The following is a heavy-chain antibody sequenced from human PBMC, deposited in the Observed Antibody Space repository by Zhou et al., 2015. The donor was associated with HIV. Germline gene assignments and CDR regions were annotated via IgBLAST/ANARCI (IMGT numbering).Heavy chain of an antibody. J-gene: IGHJ4*02. D-gene: IGHD3-22*01. CDR1: GGTFSSYA. V-gene: IGHV1-69*12. CDR2: IIPIFGTA. CDR3: ARSEYYYDSSGYLSSPSFDY. Sequence: QVQLVQSGAEVKKPGSSVKVSCKASGGTFSSYAISWVRQAPGQGLEWMGGIIPIFGTANYAQKFQGRVTITADESTSTAYMELSSLRSEDTAVYYCARSEYYYDSSGYLSSPSFDYWGQGTLVTVSS.